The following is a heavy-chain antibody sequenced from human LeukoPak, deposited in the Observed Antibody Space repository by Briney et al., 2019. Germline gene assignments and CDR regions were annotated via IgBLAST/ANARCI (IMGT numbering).Heavy chain of an antibody. CDR2: MYHSGST. Sequence: SETLSLTCTVSGDSISTYYWSWIRQPPGKGLEGIGYMYHSGSTNYNPSLKSRLTISLDTPKNQFSLRLNSVTVADTAVYYCARGVAGYGPYDYWGQGTLVTVSS. CDR1: GDSISTYY. CDR3: ARGVAGYGPYDY. D-gene: IGHD5-12*01. J-gene: IGHJ4*02. V-gene: IGHV4-59*01.